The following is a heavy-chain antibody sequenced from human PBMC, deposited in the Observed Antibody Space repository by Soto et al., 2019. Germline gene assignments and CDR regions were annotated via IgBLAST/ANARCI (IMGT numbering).Heavy chain of an antibody. CDR2: IIPIFGTA. Sequence: GASVKVSCKASGGTISSYAISWVRQAPGQGLEWMGGIIPIFGTANYAQKFQGRVTITADESTSTAYMELSSLRSEDKAVYYCAREREVYYYDSSGYYDTNWFDPWGQGTLVTVSS. D-gene: IGHD3-22*01. V-gene: IGHV1-69*13. J-gene: IGHJ5*02. CDR3: AREREVYYYDSSGYYDTNWFDP. CDR1: GGTISSYA.